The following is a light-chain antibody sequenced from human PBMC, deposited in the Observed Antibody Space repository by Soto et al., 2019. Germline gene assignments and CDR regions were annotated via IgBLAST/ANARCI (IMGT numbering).Light chain of an antibody. CDR1: SSDIGAYKY. CDR2: GVT. Sequence: QSVLTQPASVSGSPGQSITISCTGTSSDIGAYKYVSWYQQYPGKAPKLLIHGVTTRPSGISGRFSASKSGLTASLTISGLQPEDEADYYCSSFTSNRIYVFGPGTKLTVL. V-gene: IGLV2-14*03. J-gene: IGLJ1*01. CDR3: SSFTSNRIYV.